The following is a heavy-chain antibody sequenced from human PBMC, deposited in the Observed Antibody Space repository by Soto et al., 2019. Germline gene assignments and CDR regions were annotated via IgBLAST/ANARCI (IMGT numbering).Heavy chain of an antibody. CDR2: IIPIFGTA. CDR3: ARTAYYYDSSGYYYDWLDP. V-gene: IGHV1-69*06. J-gene: IGHJ5*02. D-gene: IGHD3-22*01. CDR1: GGTFSSYA. Sequence: GGSVNVSCEASGGTFSSYAISWVLQAPGQGLEWMGGIIPIFGTANYAQKFQGRVTITADKSTSTAYMELSSLRSEDAAVYYCARTAYYYDSSGYYYDWLDPGGQGTLVPVS.